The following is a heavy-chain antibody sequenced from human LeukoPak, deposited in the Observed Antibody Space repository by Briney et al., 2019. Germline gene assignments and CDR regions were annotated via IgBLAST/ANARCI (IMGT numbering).Heavy chain of an antibody. CDR3: AGGERFPWYFDL. D-gene: IGHD3-10*01. V-gene: IGHV4-4*09. CDR2: IHTDGNT. CDR1: GGSVSNYY. Sequence: MPSETLSLTCTVSGGSVSNYYWSWIRQPPGKRLEWVGCIHTDGNTNYNPSLKSRVTVSVDTSKNEVSLKLTSVAAADTAVYHYAGGERFPWYFDLWGRGTLVTVSS. J-gene: IGHJ2*01.